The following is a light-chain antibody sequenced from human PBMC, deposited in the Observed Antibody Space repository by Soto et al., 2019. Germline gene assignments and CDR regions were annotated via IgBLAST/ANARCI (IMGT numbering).Light chain of an antibody. V-gene: IGKV3-20*01. CDR2: AAS. J-gene: IGKJ1*01. CDR1: QSVGSTY. Sequence: EIVLTQSPGTLSLSPGERATLSCRPSQSVGSTYFDWYQQKPGQAPRLLIYAASSSATGIPDRFSGSASATDFTLTTARLEPDDFELYYCRHYINSQWTFGQGTKAEIK. CDR3: RHYINSQWT.